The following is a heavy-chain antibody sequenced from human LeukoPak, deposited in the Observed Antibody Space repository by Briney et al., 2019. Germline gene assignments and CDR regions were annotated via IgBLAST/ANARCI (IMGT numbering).Heavy chain of an antibody. CDR1: GFTFSSYG. Sequence: GGSLRLSCAASGFTFSSYGMSWVRQSPGKGLEWVSAISGGGGTTYYAYYADSVKGRFTISRDNSKNTLYLQMNSLRAEDTAVYYCARVSGYTHDYWGQGALVTVSS. CDR3: ARVSGYTHDY. CDR2: ISGGGGTTYYA. J-gene: IGHJ4*02. D-gene: IGHD5-18*01. V-gene: IGHV3-23*01.